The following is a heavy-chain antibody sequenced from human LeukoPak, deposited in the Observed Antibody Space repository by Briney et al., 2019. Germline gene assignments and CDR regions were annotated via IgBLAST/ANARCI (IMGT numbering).Heavy chain of an antibody. D-gene: IGHD3-22*01. J-gene: IGHJ4*02. CDR1: GFTVSSNY. V-gene: IGHV3-21*01. Sequence: GGSLRRSCAASGFTVSSNYMSWVRQAPGKGLEWVSSISSSSSYIYYADSVKGRFTISRDNAKNSLYLQMNSLRAEDTAVYYCARATNYYYDSSGYPPFDYWGQGTLVTVSS. CDR3: ARATNYYYDSSGYPPFDY. CDR2: ISSSSSYI.